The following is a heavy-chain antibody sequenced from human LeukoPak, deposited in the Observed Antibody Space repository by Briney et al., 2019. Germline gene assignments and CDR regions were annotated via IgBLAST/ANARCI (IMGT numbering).Heavy chain of an antibody. V-gene: IGHV1-18*01. CDR3: ARGQYVLLWFGDDMGAFDI. CDR1: GYTFTSYG. CDR2: ISAYNGNT. J-gene: IGHJ3*02. D-gene: IGHD3-10*01. Sequence: ASVKVSCKASGYTFTSYGISWVRHAPRQGLEWMGWISAYNGNTNYAQKLQGRVTMTTDTSTSTAYMELRSLRSDDTAVYYCARGQYVLLWFGDDMGAFDIWGQGTMVTVSS.